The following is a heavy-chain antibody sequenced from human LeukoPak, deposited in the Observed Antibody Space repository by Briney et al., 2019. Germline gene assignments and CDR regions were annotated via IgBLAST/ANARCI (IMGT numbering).Heavy chain of an antibody. V-gene: IGHV1-69-2*01. CDR1: GYTFTDYY. CDR3: VVVPAAIRNSVWFDP. D-gene: IGHD2-2*02. J-gene: IGHJ5*02. CDR2: VDPEDGET. Sequence: ASVKISCKVSGYTFTDYYMHWVQQAPGKGLEGMGLVDPEDGETIYAEKFQGRVTITADTSTDTAYMELSSLRSEDTAVYYCVVVPAAIRNSVWFDPWGQGTLVTV.